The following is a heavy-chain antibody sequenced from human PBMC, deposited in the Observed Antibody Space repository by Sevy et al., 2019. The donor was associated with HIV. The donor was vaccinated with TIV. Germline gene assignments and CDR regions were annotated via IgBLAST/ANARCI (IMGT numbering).Heavy chain of an antibody. CDR1: GFSFNTAGVG. J-gene: IGHJ5*02. CDR2: IHWNDDK. CDR3: AHRSYTSGWYKVHFDP. V-gene: IGHV2-5*01. D-gene: IGHD6-19*01. Sequence: SGPTLVNPTQTLTLTCTFSGFSFNTAGVGVGWIRQPPGKALEWLALIHWNDDKYYNPSLSSRLTITKDTSENEVVLTMATMGPEDTATYFCAHRSYTSGWYKVHFDPWGQGTLVTVSS.